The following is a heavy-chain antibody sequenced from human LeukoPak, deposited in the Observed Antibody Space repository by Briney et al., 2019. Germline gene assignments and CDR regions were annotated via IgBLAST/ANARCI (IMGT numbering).Heavy chain of an antibody. Sequence: SETLSLTCTVSGGSISSGSYYWSWIRQPAGKGLEWIGRMYTTGSTNYNPSLKSRVTISVDTSKNQFSLKLSSVTASDTAVYYCARVPTPAYCGGDCYFASPQKSYYYYYMDVWGKGTTVTVSS. D-gene: IGHD2-21*02. CDR3: ARVPTPAYCGGDCYFASPQKSYYYYYMDV. J-gene: IGHJ6*03. CDR2: MYTTGST. V-gene: IGHV4-61*02. CDR1: GGSISSGSYY.